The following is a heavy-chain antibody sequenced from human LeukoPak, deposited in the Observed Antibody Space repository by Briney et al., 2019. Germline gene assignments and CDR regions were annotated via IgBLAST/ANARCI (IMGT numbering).Heavy chain of an antibody. CDR3: ARDGYCSSTSCYLYYYYYTDV. V-gene: IGHV1-18*01. CDR2: ISAYNGNT. CDR1: GYTFTSYG. Sequence: ASVKVSCKASGYTFTSYGISWGRQAPGQGLEWMGWISAYNGNTNYAQKLQGRVTMTTDTSTSTAYMELRSLRSDDTAVYYCARDGYCSSTSCYLYYYYYTDVWGKGTTVTVSS. D-gene: IGHD2-2*01. J-gene: IGHJ6*03.